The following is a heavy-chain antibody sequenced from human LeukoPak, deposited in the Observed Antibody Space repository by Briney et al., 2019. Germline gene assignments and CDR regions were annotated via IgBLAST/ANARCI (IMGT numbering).Heavy chain of an antibody. D-gene: IGHD6-19*01. Sequence: ASVKVSCKASGYTFTSYGISWVRQAPGQGLEWMGWISAYNGNTNYAQKLQGRVTMTTDTSASTAYMELSSLRSEDTAVYYCARDLNGSGCPICGMDVWGQGTTVTVSS. CDR1: GYTFTSYG. CDR2: ISAYNGNT. CDR3: ARDLNGSGCPICGMDV. V-gene: IGHV1-18*01. J-gene: IGHJ6*02.